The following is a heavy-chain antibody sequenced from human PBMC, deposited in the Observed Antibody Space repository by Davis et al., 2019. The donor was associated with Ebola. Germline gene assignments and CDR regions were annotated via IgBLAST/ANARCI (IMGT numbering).Heavy chain of an antibody. CDR1: GFTFSSYW. D-gene: IGHD3-16*01. J-gene: IGHJ4*02. CDR3: ARGSSFVVWY. Sequence: GESLKISCAVSGFTFSSYWMSWVRQAPGKGLEWVANIKQDGSEKYYVDSVKGRFTISRDNAKNSLYLQMNSLRAEDTAVYYCARGSSFVVWYWGQGTLVTVSS. V-gene: IGHV3-7*01. CDR2: IKQDGSEK.